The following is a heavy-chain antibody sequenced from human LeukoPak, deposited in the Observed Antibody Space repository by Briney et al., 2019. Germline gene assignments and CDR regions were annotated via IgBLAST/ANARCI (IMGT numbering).Heavy chain of an antibody. J-gene: IGHJ6*02. D-gene: IGHD4-17*01. CDR2: IYYSGST. CDR1: GGSISSYY. V-gene: IGHV4-59*08. CDR3: ASLGYGAYYYGMDV. Sequence: SETLSLTCTVSGGSISSYYWSWIRQPPGKGLEWIGYIYYSGSTNYNPSLKSRVTISVDTSKNQFSLKLSSVTAADTAAYYCASLGYGAYYYGMDVWGQGTTVTVSS.